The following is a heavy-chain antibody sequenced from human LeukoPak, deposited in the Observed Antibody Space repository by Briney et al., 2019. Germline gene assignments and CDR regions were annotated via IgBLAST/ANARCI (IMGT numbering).Heavy chain of an antibody. CDR1: GGSISSYY. Sequence: SETLSLTCTVSGGSISSYYWSWIRQPAGKGLEWIGRIYTSGSTNYNPSLKSRVTMSVDTSKNQFSLKLSSVTAADTAVYYCASSYYDFWSGYYKYYYYYYMDVWGKGTTVTVSS. D-gene: IGHD3-3*01. CDR2: IYTSGST. J-gene: IGHJ6*03. V-gene: IGHV4-4*07. CDR3: ASSYYDFWSGYYKYYYYYYMDV.